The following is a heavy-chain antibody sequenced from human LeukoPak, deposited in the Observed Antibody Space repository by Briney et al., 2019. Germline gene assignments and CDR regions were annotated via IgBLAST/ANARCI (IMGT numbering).Heavy chain of an antibody. V-gene: IGHV4-38-2*02. D-gene: IGHD2-21*02. CDR1: GYSISSGYY. J-gene: IGHJ3*02. Sequence: SETLSLTCTVSGYSISSGYYWGWIRQPPGKGLEWIGSIYHSGSTYYNPSLKSRVTISVDTSKNQFSLKLSSVTAADTAVYYCARGLVVVTAHDAFDIWGQGTMVTVSS. CDR2: IYHSGST. CDR3: ARGLVVVTAHDAFDI.